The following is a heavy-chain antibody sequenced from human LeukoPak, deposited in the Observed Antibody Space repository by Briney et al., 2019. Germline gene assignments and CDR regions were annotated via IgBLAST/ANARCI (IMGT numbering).Heavy chain of an antibody. CDR1: GYTFTDYY. Sequence: ASVKVSCKTSGYTFTDYYMHWVRQAPGQGLEWMGWTNPYNGDTNYSPKFKGRVTLTRDTSTTISYMDLSRLTSDDTAVYFCARGSYDSRGYYSDYHFYMELWGKGTTVTVSS. CDR3: ARGSYDSRGYYSDYHFYMEL. J-gene: IGHJ6*03. D-gene: IGHD3-22*01. CDR2: TNPYNGDT. V-gene: IGHV1-2*02.